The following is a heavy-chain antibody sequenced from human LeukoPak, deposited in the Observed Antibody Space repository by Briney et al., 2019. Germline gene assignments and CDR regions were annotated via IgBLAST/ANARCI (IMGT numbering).Heavy chain of an antibody. D-gene: IGHD1-26*01. CDR3: ARVRGGSNPWFDP. CDR1: SYSVSSGYY. CDR2: IHHSGST. V-gene: IGHV4-38-2*01. Sequence: PSESLSLTCAVSSYSVSSGYYWGWIRQPPAKGLECIGSIHHSGSTYYNPSLKSRVTISLDTSKNQFSLKLSSVTAADTAVYYCARVRGGSNPWFDPWGQGTLVIVSS. J-gene: IGHJ5*02.